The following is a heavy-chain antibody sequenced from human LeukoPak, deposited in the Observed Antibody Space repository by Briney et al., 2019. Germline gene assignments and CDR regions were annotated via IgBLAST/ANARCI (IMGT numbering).Heavy chain of an antibody. V-gene: IGHV1-24*01. J-gene: IGHJ5*02. CDR2: FDPEDGET. Sequence: GASVKVSCKVSEDTLTELSMHWVRQAPGKGLEWMGGFDPEDGETIYAQKFQGRVTMTEDTSTDTAYMELSSLRSKDTAVYYCATMGVVVATPLFRWYNWFDPWGQGTLVTVSS. CDR3: ATMGVVVATPLFRWYNWFDP. CDR1: EDTLTELS. D-gene: IGHD2-15*01.